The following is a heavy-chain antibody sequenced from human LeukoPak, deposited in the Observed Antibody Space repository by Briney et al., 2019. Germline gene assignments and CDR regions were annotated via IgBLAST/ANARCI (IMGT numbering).Heavy chain of an antibody. V-gene: IGHV3-21*01. J-gene: IGHJ4*02. CDR1: GFTFCSYS. CDR3: ASYCTNGVCYTGDFDY. D-gene: IGHD2-8*01. CDR2: ISSSSSYI. Sequence: GGSLRLSCAASGFTFCSYSMNWVRQAPGKGLEWVSSISSSSSYIYYADSVKGRFTISRDNAKNSLYLQMNSLRAEDTAVYYCASYCTNGVCYTGDFDYWGQGTLVTVSS.